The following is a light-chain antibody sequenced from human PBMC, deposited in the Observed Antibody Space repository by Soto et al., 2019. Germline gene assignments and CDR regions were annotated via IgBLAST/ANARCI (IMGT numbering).Light chain of an antibody. CDR3: MQALQTPPYT. CDR1: QSLLHSNGYNY. Sequence: DIVMTQSPLSLPVTPGEPASISCRSSQSLLHSNGYNYLDWYLQKPGQSPQLLIYLGSNRASGVPDRFSGSGSGTDCTLKISRVEAEDVGAYYCMQALQTPPYTFGQGPKLEIK. V-gene: IGKV2-28*01. CDR2: LGS. J-gene: IGKJ2*01.